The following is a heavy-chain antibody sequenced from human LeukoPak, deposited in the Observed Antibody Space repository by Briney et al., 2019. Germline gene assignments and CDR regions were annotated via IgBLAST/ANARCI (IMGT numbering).Heavy chain of an antibody. Sequence: SXTLSLTCAVYGGSFSGYYWSWIRQPPGKGVEWSGEINHSGSTNYKPSLKRGVTISEDKSKKKFSLKRSSVTAADTAVYYCARPSPLYYYDSSGPTSIWGQGTMVTVSS. CDR2: INHSGST. CDR3: ARPSPLYYYDSSGPTSI. CDR1: GGSFSGYY. D-gene: IGHD3-22*01. V-gene: IGHV4-34*01. J-gene: IGHJ3*02.